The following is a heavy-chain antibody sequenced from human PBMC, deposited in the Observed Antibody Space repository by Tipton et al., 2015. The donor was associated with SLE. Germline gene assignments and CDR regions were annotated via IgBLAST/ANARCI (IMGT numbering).Heavy chain of an antibody. D-gene: IGHD2-2*01. Sequence: TLSLTCAVYGGSFSSYYWGWIRQSPGKGLEWIGSIYYSGSTYYNPSLKSRVTISVDTSKNQFSLKLSSVTAADTAVYYCARTRTYWYFDLWGRGTLVTVSS. V-gene: IGHV4-39*07. J-gene: IGHJ2*01. CDR3: ARTRTYWYFDL. CDR2: IYYSGST. CDR1: GGSFSSYY.